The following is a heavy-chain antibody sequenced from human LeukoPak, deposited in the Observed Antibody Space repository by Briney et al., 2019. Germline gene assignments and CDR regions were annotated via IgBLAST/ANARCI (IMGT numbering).Heavy chain of an antibody. J-gene: IGHJ4*02. D-gene: IGHD1-26*01. CDR1: GFTFSSYE. CDR3: ARDWSYYFDY. V-gene: IGHV3-48*03. Sequence: PGGSLRLSCAASGFTFSSYEMNWVRQAPGKGLEWISYISSSNTMYYADSVKGRFTISRDNAENSLYLQMNSLRVEDTAVYYCARDWSYYFDYWGQGTLVTVSS. CDR2: ISSSNTM.